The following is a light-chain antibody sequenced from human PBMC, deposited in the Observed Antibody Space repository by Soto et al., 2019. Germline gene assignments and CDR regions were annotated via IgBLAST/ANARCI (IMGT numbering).Light chain of an antibody. J-gene: IGLJ2*01. CDR3: SSYASSSTLL. Sequence: QSALTQPASVSGSPGQSITFSCTGTSNDIGGYNYVSWYQQHPGKAPKLMIFDASNRPSGVSYRFSGSKSGNTASLTISGIQAEDEADYYCSSYASSSTLLFGGGTKLTVL. CDR2: DAS. CDR1: SNDIGGYNY. V-gene: IGLV2-14*01.